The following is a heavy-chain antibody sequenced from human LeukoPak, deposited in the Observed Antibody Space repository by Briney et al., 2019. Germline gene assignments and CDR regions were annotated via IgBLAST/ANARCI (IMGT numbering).Heavy chain of an antibody. CDR1: GGTISSSSYY. CDR3: ARXHSSSWSDWFDP. Sequence: SETLSLTCTVSGGTISSSSYYWGWIRQPPGKGLEWIGSIYYSGSTYYNPSLKSRVTISVDTPKNQFSLKLSSVTAADTAVYYXARXHSSSWSDWFDPWGQGTLVTVSS. V-gene: IGHV4-39*01. D-gene: IGHD6-13*01. J-gene: IGHJ5*02. CDR2: IYYSGST.